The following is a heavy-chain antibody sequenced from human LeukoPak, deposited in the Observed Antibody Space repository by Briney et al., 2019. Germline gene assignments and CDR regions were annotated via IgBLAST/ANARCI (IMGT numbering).Heavy chain of an antibody. Sequence: ASVKVSCKASGYTFTSYGISWVRQAPGQGLEWMGWISAYNGNTNYSQKLQGRVTMTTDTSTSTAYMELRSLRSADTAVYYCAGDSMVRGEADYWGQGTLVTVSS. CDR3: AGDSMVRGEADY. CDR1: GYTFTSYG. CDR2: ISAYNGNT. J-gene: IGHJ4*02. D-gene: IGHD3-10*01. V-gene: IGHV1-18*01.